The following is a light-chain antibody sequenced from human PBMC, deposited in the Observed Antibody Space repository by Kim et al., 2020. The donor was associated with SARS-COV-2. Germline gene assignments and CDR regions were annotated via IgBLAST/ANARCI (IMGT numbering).Light chain of an antibody. CDR3: MQTVQAPFT. CDR2: LGS. Sequence: DIVMTQSPLSLPVTPGEPASISCRSSQSLLYSNGYNYLDWYLQKPGQSPQLLIYLGSNRASRVPDRFSGSGSGTDFTLKISRVEAEDVGIYYCMQTVQAPFTFGPGTKVDIK. V-gene: IGKV2-28*01. J-gene: IGKJ3*01. CDR1: QSLLYSNGYNY.